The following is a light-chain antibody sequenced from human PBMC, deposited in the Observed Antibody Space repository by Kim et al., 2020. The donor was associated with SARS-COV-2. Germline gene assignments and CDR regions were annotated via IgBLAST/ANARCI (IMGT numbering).Light chain of an antibody. J-gene: IGLJ1*01. CDR3: QSYDSSLSAPYV. V-gene: IGLV1-40*01. CDR1: SSNIGAGYD. CDR2: GNS. Sequence: VTNSCTGRSSNIGAGYDVHWYQQLPGTAPKLLIYGNSNRPSGVPDRFSDSKSGTSASLAITGLQAEDEADYYCQSYDSSLSAPYVFGTGTKVTVL.